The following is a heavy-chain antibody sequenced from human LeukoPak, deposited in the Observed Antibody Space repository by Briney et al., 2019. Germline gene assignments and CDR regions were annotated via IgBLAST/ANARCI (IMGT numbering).Heavy chain of an antibody. V-gene: IGHV4-31*03. Sequence: SETLSLTCTVSGGSISSGGYYWSWIRQHPGKGLEWIGYIYYSGSTYYNPSLKSRVTISVDTSKNQFSLKLSSVTAADTAVYYCARVVVVTATIDYWAREPWSPSPQ. J-gene: IGHJ4*02. CDR2: IYYSGST. D-gene: IGHD2-21*02. CDR3: ARVVVVTATIDY. CDR1: GGSISSGGYY.